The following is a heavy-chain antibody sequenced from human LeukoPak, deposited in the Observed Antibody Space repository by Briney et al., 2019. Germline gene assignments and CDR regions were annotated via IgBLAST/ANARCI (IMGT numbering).Heavy chain of an antibody. CDR1: VFTFSSYW. D-gene: IGHD1-14*01. CDR2: VYRSGSA. CDR3: ARAPHTSPTDYYFDF. V-gene: IGHV4-4*01. J-gene: IGHJ4*02. Sequence: GSLRLSCAASVFTFSSYWMSWVRQPPGKGPGGIGTVYRSGSAYHNPSLKSRLTISIDTSKNQFSLKLTSVTAADTALYFCARAPHTSPTDYYFDFWGPGTLVTVSS.